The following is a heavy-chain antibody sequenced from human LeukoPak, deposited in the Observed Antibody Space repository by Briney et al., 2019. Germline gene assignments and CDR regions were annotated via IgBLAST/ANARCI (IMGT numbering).Heavy chain of an antibody. CDR2: IDPSDSYT. V-gene: IGHV5-10-1*01. CDR1: GYSFTSQW. D-gene: IGHD2-21*02. CDR3: ARRALPPAYCGGDCFDAFDI. Sequence: GESLKISCKASGYSFTSQWIGWVRQMPGKGLEWMGRIDPSDSYTNYSPSFQGHVTISADKSISTAYLQWSSLKASDTAMYYCARRALPPAYCGGDCFDAFDIWGQGTMVTVSS. J-gene: IGHJ3*02.